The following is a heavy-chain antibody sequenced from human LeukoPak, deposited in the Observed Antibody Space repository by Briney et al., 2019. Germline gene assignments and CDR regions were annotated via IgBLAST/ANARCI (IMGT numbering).Heavy chain of an antibody. CDR2: IYYSGST. Sequence: PSETLSLTCTVSGGSISSYYWSWIRQPPGKGLEWIGYIYYSGSTNYNPSLKSRVTISVDTSKNQFSLKLSSVTAADTAVYYCARRRIEYDILTGYSNWFDPWGQGTLVTVSS. CDR1: GGSISSYY. D-gene: IGHD3-9*01. CDR3: ARRRIEYDILTGYSNWFDP. J-gene: IGHJ5*02. V-gene: IGHV4-59*08.